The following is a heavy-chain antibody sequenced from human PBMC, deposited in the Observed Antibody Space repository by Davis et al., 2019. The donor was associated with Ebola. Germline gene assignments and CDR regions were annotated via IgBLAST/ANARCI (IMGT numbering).Heavy chain of an antibody. Sequence: GGFLRLSGAAPGFTFSGSAMHWVRQASGKGLEWVGRLRSKANSYATAYAASVKGRFTISRDDSKNTAYLQMNSLKTEDTAVYYCTGTYSSSSKDYWGQGTLVTVSS. V-gene: IGHV3-73*01. J-gene: IGHJ4*02. CDR1: GFTFSGSA. D-gene: IGHD6-6*01. CDR3: TGTYSSSSKDY. CDR2: LRSKANSYAT.